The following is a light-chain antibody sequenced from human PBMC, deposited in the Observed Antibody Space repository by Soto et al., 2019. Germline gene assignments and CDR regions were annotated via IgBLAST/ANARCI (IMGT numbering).Light chain of an antibody. Sequence: EIVLTQSPGTLSLSLGERATLSCRASQSVSSSHLAWYQQKPGQAPRLLIYDASNRATGIPARFSGSGSGTDFTLTISSLEPEDFAVYYCQQRSNWPPTFGQGTKVDI. V-gene: IGKV3-11*01. CDR2: DAS. CDR3: QQRSNWPPT. CDR1: QSVSSSH. J-gene: IGKJ1*01.